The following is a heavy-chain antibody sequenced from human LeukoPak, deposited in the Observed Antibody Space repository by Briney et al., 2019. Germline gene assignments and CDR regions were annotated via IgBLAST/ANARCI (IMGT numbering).Heavy chain of an antibody. CDR3: ASLGGRWPGDY. CDR2: IIPILGIA. Sequence: SVKVSCKASGYTFTSYDINWVRQAPGQGLEWMGRIIPILGIANYAQKFQGRVTITTDESTSTAYMELSSLRSEDTAVYYCASLGGRWPGDYWGQGTLVTVSS. CDR1: GYTFTSYD. D-gene: IGHD5-24*01. J-gene: IGHJ4*02. V-gene: IGHV1-69*04.